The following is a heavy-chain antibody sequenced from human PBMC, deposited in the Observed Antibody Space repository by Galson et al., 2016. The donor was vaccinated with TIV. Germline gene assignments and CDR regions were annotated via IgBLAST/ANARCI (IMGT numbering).Heavy chain of an antibody. Sequence: SLRLSCAASGFSFRRYWMHWVRQAPGKGLVWVSHINSDGTNTNFADSVKGRFDISRDHAKNTLDLQMNGLTADDTAVYYCARGPGYCTGGVCYSNWYFDLWGRGTLVTVSS. CDR3: ARGPGYCTGGVCYSNWYFDL. J-gene: IGHJ2*01. CDR1: GFSFRRYW. CDR2: INSDGTNT. D-gene: IGHD2-8*02. V-gene: IGHV3-74*01.